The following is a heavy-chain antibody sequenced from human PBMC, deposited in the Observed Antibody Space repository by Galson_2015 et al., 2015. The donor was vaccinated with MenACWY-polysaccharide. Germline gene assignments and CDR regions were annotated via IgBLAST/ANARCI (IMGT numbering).Heavy chain of an antibody. V-gene: IGHV3-23*01. J-gene: IGHJ3*02. CDR2: ISGSGGTP. D-gene: IGHD1-26*01. CDR1: GFTFSSYA. CDR3: ANIPPTTSEM. Sequence: SLRLSCAASGFTFSSYAMTWVRQAPGEGLEWVSSISGSGGTPYYADSVKGRFTVSRDNSKNMLYLQMNSLRAEYTAVYYCANIPPTTSEMWDQGTMVTVSS.